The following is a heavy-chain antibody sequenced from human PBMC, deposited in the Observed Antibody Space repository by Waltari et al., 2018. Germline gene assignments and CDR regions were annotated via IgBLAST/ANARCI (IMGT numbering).Heavy chain of an antibody. J-gene: IGHJ6*02. CDR2: SNQGETT. V-gene: IGHV4-34*01. CDR3: ARGQGEGADV. CDR1: GGSFTACY. D-gene: IGHD3-16*01. Sequence: QVQLHQWGAGLFTPSDTLSLTCVVNGGSFTACYWRWVRQPPGKGLEWIGDSNQGETTQYNPSLRSRVTISVDRSRNQFSLTLTSVTAADTAVYYCARGQGEGADVWAQGTAVTVS.